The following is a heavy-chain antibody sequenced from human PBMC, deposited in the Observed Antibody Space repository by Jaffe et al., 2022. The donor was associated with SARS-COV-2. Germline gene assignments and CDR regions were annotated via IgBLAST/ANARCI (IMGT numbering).Heavy chain of an antibody. CDR2: ISYDGSNK. V-gene: IGHV3-30*04. D-gene: IGHD3-10*01. Sequence: QVQLVESGGGVVQPGRSLRLSCAASGFTFSSYAMHWVRQAPGKGLEWVAVISYDGSNKYYADSVKGRFTISRDNSKNTLYLQMNSLRAEDTAVYYCARGFYGSGSYYLCYWGQGTLVTVSS. J-gene: IGHJ4*02. CDR3: ARGFYGSGSYYLCY. CDR1: GFTFSSYA.